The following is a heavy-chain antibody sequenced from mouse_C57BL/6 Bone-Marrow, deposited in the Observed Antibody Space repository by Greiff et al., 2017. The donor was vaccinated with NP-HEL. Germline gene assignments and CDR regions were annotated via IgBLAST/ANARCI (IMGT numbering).Heavy chain of an antibody. J-gene: IGHJ1*03. D-gene: IGHD1-1*01. Sequence: VQLQQSGAELVKPGASVKLSCKASGYTFTSYWMHWVKQRPGQGLEWIGMIHPNSGSTDYNEKFKSKATLTVDKSSSTAYMQLSSLKSEDSAVYYCAIIPTGDWYFDVWGTGTTVTVSS. CDR1: GYTFTSYW. V-gene: IGHV1-64*01. CDR2: IHPNSGST. CDR3: AIIPTGDWYFDV.